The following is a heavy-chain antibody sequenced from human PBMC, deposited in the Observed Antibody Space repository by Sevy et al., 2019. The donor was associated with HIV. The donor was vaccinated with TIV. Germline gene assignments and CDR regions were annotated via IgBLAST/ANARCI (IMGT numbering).Heavy chain of an antibody. Sequence: GGSLRLSCTASGFTFGDYAMSWFRQAPGKGLEWVGFIRSKAYGGTTEYAASVKGRLTISRDDSKSIAYLQMNSLKTEDTAVYYCTRARYYDFWSGYYLGYFDYWGQGTLVTVSS. CDR1: GFTFGDYA. CDR2: IRSKAYGGTT. V-gene: IGHV3-49*03. J-gene: IGHJ4*02. CDR3: TRARYYDFWSGYYLGYFDY. D-gene: IGHD3-3*01.